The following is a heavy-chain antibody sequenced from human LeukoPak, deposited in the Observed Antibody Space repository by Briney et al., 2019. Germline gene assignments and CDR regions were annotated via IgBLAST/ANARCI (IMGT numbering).Heavy chain of an antibody. Sequence: GGSLRLSCAASGFTFSSYSMNWVRQAPGKGLEWVSSISSSSSYIHYADSMKGRFTISRDNAKKSLYLQMNSLRAEDTAVYYCAELGITMIGGVWGKGTTVTISS. V-gene: IGHV3-21*01. CDR1: GFTFSSYS. D-gene: IGHD3-10*02. J-gene: IGHJ6*04. CDR2: ISSSSSYI. CDR3: AELGITMIGGV.